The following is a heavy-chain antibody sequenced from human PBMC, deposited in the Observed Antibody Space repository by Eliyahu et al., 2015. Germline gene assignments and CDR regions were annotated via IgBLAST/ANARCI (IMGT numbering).Heavy chain of an antibody. D-gene: IGHD3-16*01. CDR2: IYTSGST. CDR1: GGSISSYY. Sequence: QVQLQESGPGLVKPSETLSLTCTVSGGSISSYYWSWIRQPPGKGLEWIGYIYTSGSTNYNPSLKSRVTISVDTSKNQFSLKLSSVTAADTAVYYCARHGDYYYGMDVWGQGTTVTVSS. V-gene: IGHV4-4*09. J-gene: IGHJ6*02. CDR3: ARHGDYYYGMDV.